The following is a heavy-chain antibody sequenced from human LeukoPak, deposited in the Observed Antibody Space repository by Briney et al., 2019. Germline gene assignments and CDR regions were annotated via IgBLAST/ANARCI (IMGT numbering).Heavy chain of an antibody. Sequence: GGSLRLSCEASGLAFSNYSMNWVRQAPGKGLEWISYISNSSSTIYYADPVKGRFAISRDNAKNSVYLQMNNLRAEDTAVYYCARGAAASAGYWGQGTRVTVSS. V-gene: IGHV3-48*04. D-gene: IGHD6-13*01. CDR1: GLAFSNYS. J-gene: IGHJ4*02. CDR3: ARGAAASAGY. CDR2: ISNSSSTI.